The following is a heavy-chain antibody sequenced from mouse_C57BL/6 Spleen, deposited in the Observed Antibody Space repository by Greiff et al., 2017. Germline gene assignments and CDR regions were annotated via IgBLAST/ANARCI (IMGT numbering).Heavy chain of an antibody. CDR1: GYTFTSYW. V-gene: IGHV1-74*01. D-gene: IGHD2-13*01. CDR3: AIGRGLGYWYFDV. J-gene: IGHJ1*03. CDR2: LHPSDSDT. Sequence: VQLQQPGAELVKPGASVKVSCKASGYTFTSYWMHWVKQRPGQGLEWIGRLHPSDSDTNYNQKFKGKATLTVDKSSSTAYMQLSSLTSEDSAVYYCAIGRGLGYWYFDVWGTGTTVTVSS.